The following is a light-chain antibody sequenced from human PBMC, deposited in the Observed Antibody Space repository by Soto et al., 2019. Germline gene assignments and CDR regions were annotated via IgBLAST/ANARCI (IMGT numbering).Light chain of an antibody. CDR2: GAS. CDR3: QQYNDWPFT. Sequence: EIVMTQSPATLSVSPGERATLSCGASQSVSNNLAWYQQKPGQAPRLLIYGASTRATGIPARFSGSGSGTEFTLTISGLQYEDFALYYCQQYNDWPFTFGPGTKVDIK. CDR1: QSVSNN. V-gene: IGKV3-15*01. J-gene: IGKJ3*01.